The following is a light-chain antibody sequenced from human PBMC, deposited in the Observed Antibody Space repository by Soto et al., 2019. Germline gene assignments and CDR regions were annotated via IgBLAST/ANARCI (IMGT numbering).Light chain of an antibody. Sequence: EVVLTLSPGTLSLSPGDRAVPACWASQGVSSSYVAWYQQKPGQAPRPLIYGASSRATGIPDRFSGSGSGTDFTLTISRLEPEDFAVYYCQQYGSSRTFGQGTKVEIK. CDR1: QGVSSSY. V-gene: IGKV3-20*01. CDR2: GAS. J-gene: IGKJ1*01. CDR3: QQYGSSRT.